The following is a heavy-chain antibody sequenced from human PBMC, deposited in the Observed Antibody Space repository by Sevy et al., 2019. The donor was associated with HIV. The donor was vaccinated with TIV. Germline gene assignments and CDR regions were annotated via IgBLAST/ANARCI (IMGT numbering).Heavy chain of an antibody. CDR3: ARGKHVSDYYGSFDY. V-gene: IGHV3-53*01. D-gene: IGHD3-3*01. J-gene: IGHJ4*02. CDR1: GFTVSGNF. Sequence: GGSLRLSCAASGFTVSGNFMSWVRQAPGKGLEWVSVIYIGHNTYYEDYVKGRFTISRDNAKNNFFLKMNSLRVEDTAVYYCARGKHVSDYYGSFDYWGQGTLVTVSS. CDR2: IYIGHNT.